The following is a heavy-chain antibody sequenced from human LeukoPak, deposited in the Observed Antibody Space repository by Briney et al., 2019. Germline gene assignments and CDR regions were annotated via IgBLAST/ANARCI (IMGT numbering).Heavy chain of an antibody. V-gene: IGHV3-21*01. CDR3: ARDLAIAVAGMGNY. J-gene: IGHJ4*02. CDR1: GFTFSSYS. CDR2: ISSSSSYI. Sequence: PGGSLRLSCAASGFTFSSYSMNWVRQAPGKGLEWVSSISSSSSYIYYAGSVKGRFTISRDNAKNSLYLQMNSLRAEDTAVYYCARDLAIAVAGMGNYWGQGTLVTVSS. D-gene: IGHD6-19*01.